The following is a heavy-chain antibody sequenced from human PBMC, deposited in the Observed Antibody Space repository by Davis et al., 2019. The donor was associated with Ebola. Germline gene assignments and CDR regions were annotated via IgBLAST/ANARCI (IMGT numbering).Heavy chain of an antibody. CDR1: GFTFSSYG. Sequence: GESLKISCAASGFTFSSYGMHWVREAPGKGLEWVSVIYSGGSTYYADSVKGRFTISRDNSKNTLYLQMNSLRAEDTAVYYCARITIFGVVIVENDAFDIWGQGTMVTVSS. CDR2: IYSGGST. V-gene: IGHV3-53*01. J-gene: IGHJ3*02. CDR3: ARITIFGVVIVENDAFDI. D-gene: IGHD3-3*01.